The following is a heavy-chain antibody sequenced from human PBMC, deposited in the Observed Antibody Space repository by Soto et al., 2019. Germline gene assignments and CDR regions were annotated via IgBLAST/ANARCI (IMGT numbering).Heavy chain of an antibody. CDR1: GFTFSSYA. D-gene: IGHD3-3*01. J-gene: IGHJ6*02. Sequence: GGSLRLSCAASGFTFSSYAMHWVRQAPGKGLEWVAVISYDGSNKYYADSVKGRFTISRDNSKNTLYLQMNSLRAEDTAVYYCARGRYYDFLSGFLGLDYYYGMDVRSQGTTVTVSS. CDR2: ISYDGSNK. V-gene: IGHV3-30-3*01. CDR3: ARGRYYDFLSGFLGLDYYYGMDV.